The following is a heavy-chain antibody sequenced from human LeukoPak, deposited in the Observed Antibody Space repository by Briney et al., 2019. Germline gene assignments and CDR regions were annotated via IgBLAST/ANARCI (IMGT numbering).Heavy chain of an antibody. CDR3: ARDLVRFGGWYDH. D-gene: IGHD2-15*01. V-gene: IGHV3-21*04. CDR2: ISSSGRYI. CDR1: GFTSSSYS. J-gene: IGHJ5*02. Sequence: GGSLRLTCAASGFTSSSYSMKWVRQAPGKGLEWVSSISSSGRYIYYTDSVKGRFPNPRENPKNSLYLQMNRLRAEDTAVYYCARDLVRFGGWYDHWGQGTLVTVSS.